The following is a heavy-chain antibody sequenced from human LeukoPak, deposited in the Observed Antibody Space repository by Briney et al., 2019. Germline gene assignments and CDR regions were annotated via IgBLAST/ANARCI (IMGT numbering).Heavy chain of an antibody. CDR2: ISSSGVSI. CDR1: GFSFSDYY. V-gene: IGHV3-11*04. J-gene: IGHJ5*01. Sequence: GGSLRLSCAASGFSFSDYYISWIRQAPGRGLEWISYISSSGVSIHYADSVKGRFTVPRDNTEKLVYLQMNSLRVEDTAVYYCARDHDYGDYDSWGQGTLVTVSS. D-gene: IGHD4-17*01. CDR3: ARDHDYGDYDS.